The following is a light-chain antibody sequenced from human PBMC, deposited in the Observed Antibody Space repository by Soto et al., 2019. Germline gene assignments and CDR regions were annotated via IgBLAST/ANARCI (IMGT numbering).Light chain of an antibody. CDR2: DVT. Sequence: QSALTQPASVSGSLGQSITISCTGTRTDIGGYNYVSWYQQYPGKAPKLVICDVTSRPSGISDRFSGSKSGNTASLTISGLQAEDEADYFCTSYTNSKAYILFGGGTKLTVL. CDR3: TSYTNSKAYIL. V-gene: IGLV2-14*03. J-gene: IGLJ2*01. CDR1: RTDIGGYNY.